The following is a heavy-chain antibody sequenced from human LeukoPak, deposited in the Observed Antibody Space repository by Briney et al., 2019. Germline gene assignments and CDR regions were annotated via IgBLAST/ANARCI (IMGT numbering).Heavy chain of an antibody. V-gene: IGHV3-7*03. J-gene: IGHJ4*02. Sequence: GGSLRLSCAASGFTFSDYWMTWVRQAPGKGLEWVANIKQDGSEKDYVDSVKDRFTISRDNAKNSLYLQMNSLRPEDTAFYYCAKGTGRYWTFFDYWGRGTLVTVSS. CDR3: AKGTGRYWTFFDY. D-gene: IGHD1-26*01. CDR1: GFTFSDYW. CDR2: IKQDGSEK.